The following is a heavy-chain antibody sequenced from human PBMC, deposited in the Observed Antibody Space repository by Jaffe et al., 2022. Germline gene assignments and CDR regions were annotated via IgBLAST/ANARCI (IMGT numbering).Heavy chain of an antibody. Sequence: QVQLQQWGAGLLKPSETLSLTCAVYGGSFSGYYWSWIRQPPGKGLEWIGEINHSGSTNYNPSLKSRVTISVDTSKNQFSLKLSSVTAADTAVYYCARGATVPFYYYMDVWGKGTTVTVSS. CDR2: INHSGST. CDR1: GGSFSGYY. V-gene: IGHV4-34*01. J-gene: IGHJ6*03. D-gene: IGHD4-17*01. CDR3: ARGATVPFYYYMDV.